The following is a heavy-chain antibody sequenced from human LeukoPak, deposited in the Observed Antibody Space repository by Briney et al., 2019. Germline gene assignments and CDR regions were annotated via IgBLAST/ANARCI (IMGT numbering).Heavy chain of an antibody. Sequence: SETLSLTCTVSGGSISSGSYYWSWIRQPAGKGLEWIGRIYTSGSTNYNPSLKSRVTISVDTSKNQFSLKLSSVTAADTAVYYCAREGCSSTSCALNYFDYWGQGTLVTVSS. J-gene: IGHJ4*02. CDR2: IYTSGST. CDR1: GGSISSGSYY. CDR3: AREGCSSTSCALNYFDY. D-gene: IGHD2-2*01. V-gene: IGHV4-61*02.